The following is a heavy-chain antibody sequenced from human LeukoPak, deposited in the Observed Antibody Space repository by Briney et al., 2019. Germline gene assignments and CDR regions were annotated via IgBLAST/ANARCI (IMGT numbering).Heavy chain of an antibody. V-gene: IGHV4-59*01. CDR1: GGSISSYY. Sequence: SETLSLTCTVSGGSISSYYWSWIRQPPGKGLEWIGYIYYSGSTKYNPSLKSRVSISVDASKTQFSLKLNSVTAADTAVYYCARGSRELYYFDYWGQGTLVTVSS. D-gene: IGHD1-7*01. CDR2: IYYSGST. CDR3: ARGSRELYYFDY. J-gene: IGHJ4*02.